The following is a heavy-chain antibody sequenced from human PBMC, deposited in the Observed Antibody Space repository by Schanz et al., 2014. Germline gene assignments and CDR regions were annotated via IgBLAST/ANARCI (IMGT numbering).Heavy chain of an antibody. CDR2: LNTYLGKP. CDR3: ARGGVVVVTAALNWFDP. V-gene: IGHV7-4-1*02. D-gene: IGHD2-15*01. Sequence: QVQLVQSGSELKKPGASVKVSCKTSGYTFNSYALHWVRQAPGQGLEWMGWLNTYLGKPTYAQGFTGRFVFSLDTSVSTAYLQISSLKAEDTAVYYCARGGVVVVTAALNWFDPWGQETLVTVSS. CDR1: GYTFNSYA. J-gene: IGHJ5*02.